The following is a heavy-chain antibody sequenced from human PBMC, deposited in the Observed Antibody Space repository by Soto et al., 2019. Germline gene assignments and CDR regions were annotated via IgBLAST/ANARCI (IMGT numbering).Heavy chain of an antibody. CDR1: GFSLSNARMG. J-gene: IGHJ4*02. CDR3: ARIRVNTVTMRYYYFDY. CDR2: IFSNDEK. Sequence: QVTLKESGPVLVKPTETLTLTCTVSGFSLSNARMGVSWIRQPPGKALEWLAHIFSNDEKSYSTSLKSRLTISKNTSKSQVVLTMTNMDPVDTATYYCARIRVNTVTMRYYYFDYWGQGTLVTVSS. D-gene: IGHD4-17*01. V-gene: IGHV2-26*01.